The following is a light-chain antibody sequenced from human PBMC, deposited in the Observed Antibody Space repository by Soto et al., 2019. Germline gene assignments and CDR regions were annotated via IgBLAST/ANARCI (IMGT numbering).Light chain of an antibody. J-gene: IGKJ2*01. V-gene: IGKV1-39*01. CDR2: AAS. Sequence: DIQMTQSPSSLSASVGDRVTITCRASQSITSYLNWYQQKPGSAPKLLIYAASNLQGWVPSRFSGSGSGTDFALTIRSLQPEDFATYYCQQTYSIPYTFGQGTKLEIK. CDR1: QSITSY. CDR3: QQTYSIPYT.